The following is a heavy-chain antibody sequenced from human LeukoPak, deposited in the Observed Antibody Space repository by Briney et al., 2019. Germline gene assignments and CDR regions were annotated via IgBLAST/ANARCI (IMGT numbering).Heavy chain of an antibody. J-gene: IGHJ4*02. Sequence: GGSLRLSCAASGFTFSSYGMHWVRQAPGKGREWLAAISYDGRNKEYVDSVKGRFTISRDNSKNTPYLQMNRLRAEDTAVYNCAKDRGYSHGFDYWGQGTLVTVSS. D-gene: IGHD5-18*01. V-gene: IGHV3-30*18. CDR2: ISYDGRNK. CDR1: GFTFSSYG. CDR3: AKDRGYSHGFDY.